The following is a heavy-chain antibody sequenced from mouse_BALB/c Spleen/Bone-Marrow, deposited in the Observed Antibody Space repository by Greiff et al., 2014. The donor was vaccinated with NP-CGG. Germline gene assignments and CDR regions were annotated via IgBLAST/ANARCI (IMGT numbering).Heavy chain of an antibody. Sequence: EVQLQQSGAELVKPGASVKLSCTASGFNIKDTYMQWVKQRPEQGLEWIGRIDPANVNTKYDPKFQGKATITADTSSNTAYLQLSSLTSEDTAVYYCASYVYGYYFDYWGQGTTLTVSS. J-gene: IGHJ2*01. CDR3: ASYVYGYYFDY. CDR2: IDPANVNT. CDR1: GFNIKDTY. V-gene: IGHV14-3*02. D-gene: IGHD1-1*01.